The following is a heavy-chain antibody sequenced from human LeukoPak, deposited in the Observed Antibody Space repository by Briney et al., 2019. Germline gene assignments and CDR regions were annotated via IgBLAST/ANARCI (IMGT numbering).Heavy chain of an antibody. CDR1: GYTFTSYY. Sequence: ASVKVSCKASGYTFTSYYMHWVRQAPGQGLEWMGIINPSGGSTSYAQKFQGRVTMTRDTSTSTVYMELSSLRSEDTAVYYCARDPEGHTIFGVVTPDYYFDYWGQGTLVTVSS. J-gene: IGHJ4*02. CDR3: ARDPEGHTIFGVVTPDYYFDY. D-gene: IGHD3-3*01. CDR2: INPSGGST. V-gene: IGHV1-46*01.